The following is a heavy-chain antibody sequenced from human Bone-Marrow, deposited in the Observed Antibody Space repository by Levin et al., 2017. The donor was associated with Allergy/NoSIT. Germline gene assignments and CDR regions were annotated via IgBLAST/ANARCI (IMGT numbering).Heavy chain of an antibody. Sequence: GGSLRLSCAASGFTFSSYGMHWVRQAPGKGLEWVAVIWHDGSNKYYADSVKGRFTISRDNSKNTLYLQMNSLRAEDTAVYYCARVGYYYDSSRNRAPSGGMDVWGQGTTVTVSS. CDR1: GFTFSSYG. CDR2: IWHDGSNK. J-gene: IGHJ6*02. V-gene: IGHV3-33*01. D-gene: IGHD3-22*01. CDR3: ARVGYYYDSSRNRAPSGGMDV.